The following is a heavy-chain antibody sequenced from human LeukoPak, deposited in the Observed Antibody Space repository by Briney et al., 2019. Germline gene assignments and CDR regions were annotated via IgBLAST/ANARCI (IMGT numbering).Heavy chain of an antibody. CDR3: TRDQTPYY. CDR1: GFTFGDYA. Sequence: GESLRLSCTASGFTFGDYAMTWVRQAPGKGLEWVGFIRSKIYGGTPEYAASVKGRFTISRDDSKGIAYLQMNSLKTEDTAVYYCTRDQTPYYWGQGTLVTVSS. V-gene: IGHV3-49*04. J-gene: IGHJ4*02. CDR2: IRSKIYGGTP.